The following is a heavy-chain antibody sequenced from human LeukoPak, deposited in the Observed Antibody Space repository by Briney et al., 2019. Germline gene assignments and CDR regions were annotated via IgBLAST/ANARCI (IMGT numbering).Heavy chain of an antibody. J-gene: IGHJ4*02. CDR3: ARTRYSYGYYFDY. Sequence: GGSLRLSCAASGFTFSDYYMSWVRQSPGKGLEWVSYISSGGSSIYYADSVKGRFTISRDNAKISRYLQMNSLRAEDTAVYYCARTRYSYGYYFDYWGLGTLVTVSS. CDR1: GFTFSDYY. CDR2: ISSGGSSI. V-gene: IGHV3-11*01. D-gene: IGHD5-18*01.